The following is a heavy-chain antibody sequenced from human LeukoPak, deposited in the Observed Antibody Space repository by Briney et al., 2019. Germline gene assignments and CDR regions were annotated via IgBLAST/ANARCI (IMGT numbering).Heavy chain of an antibody. Sequence: GGSLRLSCAASGFTFSIASMSWVRQAPGKGLEWVGQIKTKTDGGTTDHAAPVKGRFTISRDDSKNTLYLQMSSLKTEDTAVYYCTTHRGSSSSPTFDYWGQGTLVTVSS. V-gene: IGHV3-15*01. D-gene: IGHD6-13*01. CDR3: TTHRGSSSSPTFDY. CDR1: GFTFSIAS. CDR2: IKTKTDGGTT. J-gene: IGHJ4*02.